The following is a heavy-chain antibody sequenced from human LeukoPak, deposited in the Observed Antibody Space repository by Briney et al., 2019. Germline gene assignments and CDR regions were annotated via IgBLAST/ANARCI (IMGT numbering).Heavy chain of an antibody. CDR1: GYTFTGYY. J-gene: IGHJ4*02. D-gene: IGHD5-12*01. Sequence: GASVKVSCKASGYTFTGYYMHWVRQAPGQMLEWMGWINTGNGNTKYSQKFQGRVTITRDTSASTAYMELSSLRSEDTAIYYCARENSGYDLDWGQGTLVTVSS. CDR3: ARENSGYDLD. V-gene: IGHV1-3*04. CDR2: INTGNGNT.